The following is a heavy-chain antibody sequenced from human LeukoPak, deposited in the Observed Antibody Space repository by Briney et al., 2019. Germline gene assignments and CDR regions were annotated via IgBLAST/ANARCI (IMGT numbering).Heavy chain of an antibody. D-gene: IGHD3-3*01. V-gene: IGHV4-59*01. CDR2: IYYSGST. CDR1: GGSISSYY. CDR3: ARDRSKPYYDFWSGSPGAFDI. J-gene: IGHJ3*02. Sequence: PSETLSLTCTVSGGSISSYYWSWIRQPPGKGLEWIGYIYYSGSTNYNPSLKSRVTISVDTSKNQFSLKLSSVTAADTAVYYCARDRSKPYYDFWSGSPGAFDIWGQGTMVTVSS.